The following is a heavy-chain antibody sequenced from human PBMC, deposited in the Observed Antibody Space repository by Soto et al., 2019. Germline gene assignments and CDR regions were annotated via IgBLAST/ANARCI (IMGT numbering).Heavy chain of an antibody. CDR1: GGSLNSYY. J-gene: IGHJ5*02. Sequence: SETLSLTCTVSGGSLNSYYWTWIRQSPGKGLEWIGYVSYTGNTNYNPSIKSRVTLSLDTSTNEVSLSLASVTAADAAVYFCARFSPPRKSYDSNPGWFDPWGQGILVTVSS. CDR3: ARFSPPRKSYDSNPGWFDP. D-gene: IGHD3-22*01. V-gene: IGHV4-59*01. CDR2: VSYTGNT.